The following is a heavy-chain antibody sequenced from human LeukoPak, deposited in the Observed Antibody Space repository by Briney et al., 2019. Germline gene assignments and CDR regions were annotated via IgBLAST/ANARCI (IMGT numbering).Heavy chain of an antibody. J-gene: IGHJ6*02. CDR2: IYYSGST. Sequence: SQTLSLTCTVSGGSISSGDYYWSCIRQPPGKGLEWIGYIYYSGSTYYNPSLKSRVTISVVTSKNQFSLKLSSVTAADTAVYYCARVVAVAGTSYYYYYGMDVWGQGTTVTVSS. CDR3: ARVVAVAGTSYYYYYGMDV. CDR1: GGSISSGDYY. D-gene: IGHD6-19*01. V-gene: IGHV4-30-4*01.